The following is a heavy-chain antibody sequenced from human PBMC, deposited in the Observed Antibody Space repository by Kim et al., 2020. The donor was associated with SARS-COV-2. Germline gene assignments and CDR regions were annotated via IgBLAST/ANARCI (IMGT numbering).Heavy chain of an antibody. V-gene: IGHV1-8*01. CDR3: ARGGRGRAAAGTRWFDP. CDR2: MNPNSGNT. J-gene: IGHJ5*02. D-gene: IGHD6-13*01. Sequence: ASVKVSCKASGYTFTSYDINWVRQATGQGLEWMGWMNPNSGNTGYAQKFQGRVTMTRNTSISTAYMELSSLRSEDTAVYYCARGGRGRAAAGTRWFDPWGQGTLVTVSS. CDR1: GYTFTSYD.